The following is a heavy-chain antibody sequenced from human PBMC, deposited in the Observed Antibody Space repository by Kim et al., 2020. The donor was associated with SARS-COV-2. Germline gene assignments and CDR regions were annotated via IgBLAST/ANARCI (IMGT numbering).Heavy chain of an antibody. CDR1: GYTFTSYA. Sequence: ASVKVSCKASGYTFTSYAMHWVRQAPGQRLEWMGWINAGNGNTKYSQKFQGRVTITRDTSASTAYMELSSLRSEDTAVYYCATGLLWFGEATRYYYYGMDVWGQGTTVTVSS. V-gene: IGHV1-3*01. J-gene: IGHJ6*02. CDR3: ATGLLWFGEATRYYYYGMDV. CDR2: INAGNGNT. D-gene: IGHD3-10*01.